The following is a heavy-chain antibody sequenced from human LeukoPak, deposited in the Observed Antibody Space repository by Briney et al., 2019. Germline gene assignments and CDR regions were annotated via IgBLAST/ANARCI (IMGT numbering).Heavy chain of an antibody. V-gene: IGHV3-11*01. D-gene: IGHD3-3*01. CDR1: GFTFSDYY. CDR2: ISSSGSTI. Sequence: GGSLSLSCAASGFTFSDYYMSWIRQAPGKGLKWVSYISSSGSTIYYADSVKGRFTISRDNRKKSLYLQMNSLRVEDTALYYCVRGLGVVTPGGDAFDIWGQGAMVTVSS. J-gene: IGHJ3*02. CDR3: VRGLGVVTPGGDAFDI.